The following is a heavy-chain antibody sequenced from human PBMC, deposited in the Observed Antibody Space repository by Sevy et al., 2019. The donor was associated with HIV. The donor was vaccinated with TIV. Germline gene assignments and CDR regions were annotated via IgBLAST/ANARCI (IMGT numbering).Heavy chain of an antibody. Sequence: ASVKVSCKASGDTFSSYAISWVRQAPGQGLEWMGGIIPIFGTANYTLKFQGRVTITADESTSTAYMELSSLRSEDTAVYYCARAAYYDIFGLDYWGQGTLVTVSS. V-gene: IGHV1-69*13. CDR3: ARAAYYDIFGLDY. J-gene: IGHJ4*02. D-gene: IGHD3-9*01. CDR2: IIPIFGTA. CDR1: GDTFSSYA.